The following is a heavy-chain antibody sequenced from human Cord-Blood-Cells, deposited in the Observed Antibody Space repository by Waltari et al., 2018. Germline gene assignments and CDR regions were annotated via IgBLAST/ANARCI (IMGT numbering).Heavy chain of an antibody. V-gene: IGHV4-59*08. CDR3: ARQVRYCSSTSCNDAFDI. CDR1: AGSISSYY. CDR2: IYYSGST. D-gene: IGHD2-2*01. J-gene: IGHJ3*02. Sequence: QVQLQESGPGLVKPSETLSLTCTVSAGSISSYYRSWIRQPPGQGLEWIGYIYYSGSTNYNPSLKSRVTISVDTSKNQFSLKLSSVTAADTAVYYCARQVRYCSSTSCNDAFDIWGQGTMVTVSS.